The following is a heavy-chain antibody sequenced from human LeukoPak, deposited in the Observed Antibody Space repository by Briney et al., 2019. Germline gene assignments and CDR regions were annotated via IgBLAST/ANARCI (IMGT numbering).Heavy chain of an antibody. CDR1: GFTFTSYD. Sequence: ASVKVSCKASGFTFTSYDINWVRQATGQGVEWMGWMNPNSGNTGYAQKFQGRVTMTRNTSISTAYMELSSLRSEDTAVYYCARWYCSSTSCLDGMDVWGQGTTVTVSS. J-gene: IGHJ6*02. V-gene: IGHV1-8*01. D-gene: IGHD2-2*01. CDR3: ARWYCSSTSCLDGMDV. CDR2: MNPNSGNT.